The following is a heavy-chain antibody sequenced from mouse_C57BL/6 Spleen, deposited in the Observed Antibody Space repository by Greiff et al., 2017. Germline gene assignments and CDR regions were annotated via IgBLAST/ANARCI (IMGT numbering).Heavy chain of an antibody. CDR1: GYTFTDYY. V-gene: IGHV1-26*01. Sequence: EVQLQQSGPELVKPGASVKISCKASGYTFTDYYMNWVKQSHGKSLEWIGDINPNNGGTSYNQKFKGKATFTVDKSSSTAYMELRSLTSEDSAVYYCARRLLLYFDYWGQGTTLTVSS. D-gene: IGHD2-3*01. CDR3: ARRLLLYFDY. CDR2: INPNNGGT. J-gene: IGHJ2*01.